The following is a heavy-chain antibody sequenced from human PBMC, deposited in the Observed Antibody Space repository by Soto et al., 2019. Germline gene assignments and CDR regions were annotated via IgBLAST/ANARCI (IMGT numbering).Heavy chain of an antibody. CDR1: SGSISGSNW. Sequence: SETLSLTCAVSSGSISGSNWWSWVRQPPGKGLEWIGEIYHSGSTNYNPSLKSRVTISVDKSKNQFSLKLSSVTAADTAVYYCARVVAPLWGYYYYYMDVWGKGTTVTVSS. J-gene: IGHJ6*03. CDR3: ARVVAPLWGYYYYYMDV. D-gene: IGHD3-16*01. V-gene: IGHV4-4*02. CDR2: IYHSGST.